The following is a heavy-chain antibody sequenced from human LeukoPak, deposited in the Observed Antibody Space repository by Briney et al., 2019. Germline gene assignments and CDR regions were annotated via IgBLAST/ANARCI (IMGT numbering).Heavy chain of an antibody. CDR3: ARDWVRGAYRFDY. Sequence: PPQTLSLTCTVSGGSISSGDYYWSWIRQPPGTGLEWIGYIYYSGSTYYNPSLKSRVTISVDTSKNQFSLKLSSVTAADTAVYYCARDWVRGAYRFDYWGQGTLVTVSS. J-gene: IGHJ4*02. V-gene: IGHV4-30-4*01. CDR2: IYYSGST. CDR1: GGSISSGDYY. D-gene: IGHD3-10*01.